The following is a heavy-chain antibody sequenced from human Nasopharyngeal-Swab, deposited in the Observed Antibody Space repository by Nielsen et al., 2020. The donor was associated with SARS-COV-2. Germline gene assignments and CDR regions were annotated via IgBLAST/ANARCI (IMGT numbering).Heavy chain of an antibody. CDR3: ARDPSPYSSGWYGHYYYYMDV. CDR2: IIPIFGTA. Sequence: SVKVSCKASGGTFSSYAISWVRQAPGQGLEWMGGIIPIFGTANYAQKFQGRVTITADESTSTAYTELSSLRSEDTAVYYCARDPSPYSSGWYGHYYYYMDVWGKGTTVTVSS. V-gene: IGHV1-69*13. D-gene: IGHD6-19*01. CDR1: GGTFSSYA. J-gene: IGHJ6*03.